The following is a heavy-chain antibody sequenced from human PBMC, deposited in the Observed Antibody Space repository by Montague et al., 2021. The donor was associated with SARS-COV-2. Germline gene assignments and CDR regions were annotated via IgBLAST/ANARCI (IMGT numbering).Heavy chain of an antibody. J-gene: IGHJ4*02. CDR3: AADFWTGPTVQAY. CDR1: GGSFRYYY. V-gene: IGHV4-34*01. CDR2: VSRTGGT. Sequence: SETLSLTCAIYGGSFRYYYYYWVRQAPGKGLEWIGEVSRTGGTNYKPSLKSRVIISMDTSKNQFSLKLTSVTAADTAVYYCAADFWTGPTVQAYWGQGTLLTVSS. D-gene: IGHD3/OR15-3a*01.